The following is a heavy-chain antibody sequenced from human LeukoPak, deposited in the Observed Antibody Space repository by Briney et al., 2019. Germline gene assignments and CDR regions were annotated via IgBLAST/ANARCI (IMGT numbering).Heavy chain of an antibody. D-gene: IGHD4-17*01. CDR2: IYTSGST. V-gene: IGHV4-4*07. CDR3: ARDGALTTRRYYYYYGMDV. Sequence: ETLSLTCTVSGGSISSYYWSWIRQPAGKGLEWIGRIYTSGSTNYNPSLKSRVTMSVDTSKNQFSLKLSSVTAADTAVYYCARDGALTTRRYYYYYGMDVWGQGTTVTVSS. CDR1: GGSISSYY. J-gene: IGHJ6*02.